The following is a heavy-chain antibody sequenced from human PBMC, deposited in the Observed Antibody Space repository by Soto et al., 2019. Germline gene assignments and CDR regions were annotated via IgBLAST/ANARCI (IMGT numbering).Heavy chain of an antibody. Sequence: QVQLVESGGGVVQPGRSLRLSCGASGFKFSTYGMHWVRQAPGKGLEWVAVISYDGNNKDYADSVKGRFTISRDNSKNTSYLHMNRMTAEDTAVYYCAKGLVRYVFGVQDYWFGMDVWGQGTTVAVSS. V-gene: IGHV3-30*18. D-gene: IGHD3-10*02. J-gene: IGHJ6*02. CDR1: GFKFSTYG. CDR2: ISYDGNNK. CDR3: AKGLVRYVFGVQDYWFGMDV.